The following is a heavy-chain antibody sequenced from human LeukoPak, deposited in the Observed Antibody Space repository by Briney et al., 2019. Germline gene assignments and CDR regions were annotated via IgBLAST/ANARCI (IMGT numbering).Heavy chain of an antibody. CDR3: ARDRDDSDSLVAVRSYYFDY. J-gene: IGHJ4*02. CDR1: GGSISSSTYY. D-gene: IGHD2-15*01. CDR2: IYYSGRT. V-gene: IGHV4-39*07. Sequence: SETLSLTCTVSGGSISSSTYYWGWIRQPPGKGLEWIGSIYYSGRTYYNPSLKSRVTISIDTSKNQFSLKVSSVTAADTAVYYCARDRDDSDSLVAVRSYYFDYWGQGTLVTVSS.